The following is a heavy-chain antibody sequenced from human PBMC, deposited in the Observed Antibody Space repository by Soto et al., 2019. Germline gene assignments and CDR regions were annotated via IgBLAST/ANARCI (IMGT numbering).Heavy chain of an antibody. J-gene: IGHJ4*02. Sequence: QLQLQESGSGLVKPSQTLSLTCAVSGGSISSGGYSWSWIRQPPGKGLEWIGYIYHSGSTYYNPSLTSRVTISVGRSKNQFSRKLSSVTAADTAVYYCAAGGGLPRYYWGQGTLVTVSS. CDR2: IYHSGST. CDR1: GGSISSGGYS. V-gene: IGHV4-30-2*01. D-gene: IGHD5-12*01. CDR3: AAGGGLPRYY.